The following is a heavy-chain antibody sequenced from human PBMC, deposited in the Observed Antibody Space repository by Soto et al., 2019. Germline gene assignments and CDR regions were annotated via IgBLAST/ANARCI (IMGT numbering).Heavy chain of an antibody. CDR3: ARDSSDPSFRFDY. D-gene: IGHD6-19*01. J-gene: IGHJ4*02. CDR1: GYTFTGYY. CDR2: INPNSGGT. Sequence: ASVKVSCKASGYTFTGYYMHWVRQAPGQGLEWMGWINPNSGGTNYAQKFQGWVTMTRDTSISTAYMGLSRLRSDDTAVYYCARDSSDPSFRFDYWGQGTLVTVSS. V-gene: IGHV1-2*04.